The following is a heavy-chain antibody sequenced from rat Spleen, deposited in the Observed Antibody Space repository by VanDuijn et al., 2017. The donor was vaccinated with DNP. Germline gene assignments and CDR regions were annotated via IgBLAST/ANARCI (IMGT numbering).Heavy chain of an antibody. J-gene: IGHJ2*01. D-gene: IGHD4-4*01. CDR3: ALQGGVFDY. V-gene: IGHV3-3*01. CDR1: GYSITSNHK. Sequence: EVQLQESGPGLVKSSQSLSLTCSVTGYSITSNHKWSWIRKFPGNELEWMGYIDNAGSTNYNPSLKSRFSITRDTSKNQFLLQMNSVRDEEAPTYYCALQGGVFDYWGQGVTVMVSS. CDR2: IDNAGST.